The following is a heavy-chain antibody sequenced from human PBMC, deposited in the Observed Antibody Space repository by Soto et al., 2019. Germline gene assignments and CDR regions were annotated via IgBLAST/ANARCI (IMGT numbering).Heavy chain of an antibody. D-gene: IGHD3-10*01. CDR3: ARHGITMVRGVIISHGWFDP. J-gene: IGHJ5*02. CDR2: IYYSGST. CDR1: GGSISNSNYY. V-gene: IGHV4-39*01. Sequence: SETLSLTCTVSGGSISNSNYYWGWIRQPPGKGLEWIGSIYYSGSTNYNPSLKSRVTISVDTSKNQFSLKLSSVTAADTAVYYCARHGITMVRGVIISHGWFDPWGQGTLVTVSS.